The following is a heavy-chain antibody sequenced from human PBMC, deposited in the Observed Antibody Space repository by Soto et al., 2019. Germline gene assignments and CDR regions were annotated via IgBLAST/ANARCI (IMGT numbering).Heavy chain of an antibody. J-gene: IGHJ4*02. CDR2: ISYDGSNK. V-gene: IGHV3-30*18. CDR3: AKDGYNWNDIVD. Sequence: QVQLVESEGGVVQPGRSLRLSCAGSGFTFSTYGMHWVRQAPGKGLEWMAVISYDGSNKFYADSVKGRFIISRDNSKNTLYLQMNSLRAEDTAVYYCAKDGYNWNDIVDWGQGTLVTVSS. D-gene: IGHD1-20*01. CDR1: GFTFSTYG.